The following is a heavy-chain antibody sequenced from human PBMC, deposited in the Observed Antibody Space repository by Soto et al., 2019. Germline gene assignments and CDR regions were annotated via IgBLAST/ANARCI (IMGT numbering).Heavy chain of an antibody. CDR3: ARGLEMATIQTAFDI. CDR1: GGTFSSYA. Sequence: SVKVSCKASGGTFSSYAISWVRQAPGQGLEWMGGIIPIFGTANYAQKFQGRVTITADESTSTAYMELSSLRSEDTAVYYCARGLEMATIQTAFDIWGEGTMVTVSS. D-gene: IGHD5-12*01. CDR2: IIPIFGTA. J-gene: IGHJ3*02. V-gene: IGHV1-69*13.